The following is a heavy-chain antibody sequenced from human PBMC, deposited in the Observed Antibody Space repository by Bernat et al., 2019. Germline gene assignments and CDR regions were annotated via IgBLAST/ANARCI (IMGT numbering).Heavy chain of an antibody. Sequence: EVQLLESGGGLVQPGGSLRLSCAASGFTFSSYAMSWVRQAPGKGLEWVSAISGSGGSTYYADSVKGRFTISRDNSKNTLYLQMNSLRAEDTAVYYCAKDEYSGSYYYYYGMDVWGQGTMVTVSS. D-gene: IGHD1-26*01. CDR1: GFTFSSYA. CDR3: AKDEYSGSYYYYYGMDV. CDR2: ISGSGGST. V-gene: IGHV3-23*01. J-gene: IGHJ6*02.